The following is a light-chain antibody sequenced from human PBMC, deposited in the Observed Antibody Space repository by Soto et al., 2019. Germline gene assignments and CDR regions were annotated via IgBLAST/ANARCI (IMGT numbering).Light chain of an antibody. V-gene: IGLV2-14*01. CDR1: STDVGAYNY. CDR3: ISYTGKSASYV. J-gene: IGLJ1*01. CDR2: EVT. Sequence: QSALAQPASVSGSPGQSITISCTGTSTDVGAYNYVAWYQQHPGKAPKLIIYEVTNRPSGVSYRFSASKSGNTASLTISGLHSEDEADYYCISYTGKSASYVFGTGTKVTV.